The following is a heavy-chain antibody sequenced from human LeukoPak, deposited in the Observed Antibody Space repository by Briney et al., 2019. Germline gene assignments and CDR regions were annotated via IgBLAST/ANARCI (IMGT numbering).Heavy chain of an antibody. J-gene: IGHJ6*02. CDR1: GYSFTSYW. CDR2: IYPGDSDT. CDR3: AXXXXXXHYYYYGMDV. Sequence: GESLKISCKGSGYSFTSYWIGWVRQMPGKGLEWMGIIYPGDSDTRYSPSFQGQVTISADKSISTAYLQWSSLKASDTAMYYCAXXXXXXHYYYYGMDVWGQGTTVTVSS. V-gene: IGHV5-51*01.